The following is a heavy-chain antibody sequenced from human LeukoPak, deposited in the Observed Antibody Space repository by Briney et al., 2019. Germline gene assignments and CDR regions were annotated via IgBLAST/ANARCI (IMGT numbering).Heavy chain of an antibody. CDR2: ISGSGGST. D-gene: IGHD3-22*01. V-gene: IGHV3-23*01. CDR3: ARLDSSGYYGY. Sequence: GGSLRLSCAASGFTFSSYAMSWVRQAPGKGLEWVSAISGSGGSTYYADSVKGRFAISRDNSKNTLYLQMNSLRAEDTAVYYCARLDSSGYYGYWGQGTLVTVSS. CDR1: GFTFSSYA. J-gene: IGHJ4*02.